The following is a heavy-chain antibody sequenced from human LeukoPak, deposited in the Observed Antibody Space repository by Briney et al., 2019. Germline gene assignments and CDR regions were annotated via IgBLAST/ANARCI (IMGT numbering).Heavy chain of an antibody. V-gene: IGHV3-53*01. Sequence: PGGSLRLSCAASGFTVSSTYMSWVRQAPGKGLEWVSLIYSDGSTFYADSVEGRFTISRDNSKNTLYLQMSSLRAEDTAVYYCARDSSSFPNYFDYWGQGTLVTVSS. CDR2: IYSDGST. D-gene: IGHD3-3*02. J-gene: IGHJ4*02. CDR1: GFTVSSTY. CDR3: ARDSSSFPNYFDY.